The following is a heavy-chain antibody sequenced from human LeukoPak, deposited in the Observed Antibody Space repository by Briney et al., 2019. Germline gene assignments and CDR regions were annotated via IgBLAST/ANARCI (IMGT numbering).Heavy chain of an antibody. CDR1: GGSISSGGYS. Sequence: SETLPLTCAVSGGSISSGGYSWSWIRQPPGKGLEWIGYIYYSGSTNYNPSLKSRVTISVDTSKNQFSLKLSSVTAADTAVYYCARDHRFGEFPDYWGQGTLVTVSS. V-gene: IGHV4-61*08. CDR3: ARDHRFGEFPDY. J-gene: IGHJ4*02. D-gene: IGHD3-10*01. CDR2: IYYSGST.